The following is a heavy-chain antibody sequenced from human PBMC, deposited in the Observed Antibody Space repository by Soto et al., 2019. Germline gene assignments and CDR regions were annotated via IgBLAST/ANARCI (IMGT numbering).Heavy chain of an antibody. D-gene: IGHD4-17*01. CDR1: GFTFTSSA. Sequence: ASVKVSCKASGFTFTSSAVQWVRQARGQRLEWIGWIVVGSDNTNYAQKFQERVTITRDMSTSTAYMELSSLRSEDTAVYYCAADYGGNSAFDYWGQGTLVTVSS. CDR2: IVVGSDNT. CDR3: AADYGGNSAFDY. J-gene: IGHJ4*02. V-gene: IGHV1-58*01.